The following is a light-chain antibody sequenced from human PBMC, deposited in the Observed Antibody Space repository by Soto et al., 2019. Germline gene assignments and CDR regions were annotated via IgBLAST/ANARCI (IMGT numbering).Light chain of an antibody. CDR2: WES. Sequence: DIVMTQSPDSLAVSLGESATINCKSSQSVLYSSNNKNYLAWYQQKPAQPPKQLIYWESTPESGVPDRFSGSGSGTDFTLTISSLQAEDVAVYYCQQYYSTPLTFGERTKVEIK. CDR1: QSVLYSSNNKNY. CDR3: QQYYSTPLT. V-gene: IGKV4-1*01. J-gene: IGKJ4*01.